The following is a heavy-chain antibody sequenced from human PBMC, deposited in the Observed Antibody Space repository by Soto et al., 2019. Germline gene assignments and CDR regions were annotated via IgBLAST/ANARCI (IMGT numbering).Heavy chain of an antibody. CDR1: GGSFSGYY. D-gene: IGHD5-12*01. CDR2: INHSGST. V-gene: IGHV4-34*01. CDR3: ARHLSGYDGYYFDY. Sequence: SETLSLTCAVYGGSFSGYYWSWIRQPPGKGMEWIGEINHSGSTNYNPSLKSRVTISVDTSKNQFSLKLSSVTAADTAVYYCARHLSGYDGYYFDYWGQGTLVTVSS. J-gene: IGHJ4*02.